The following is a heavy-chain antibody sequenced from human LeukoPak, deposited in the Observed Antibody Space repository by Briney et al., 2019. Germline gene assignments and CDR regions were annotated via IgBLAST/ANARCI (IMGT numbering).Heavy chain of an antibody. CDR3: TTPLDDGMDV. J-gene: IGHJ6*04. V-gene: IGHV3-15*01. CDR2: IKSKTDGGTT. Sequence: GGSLRLSCADSGCTFSNAWMSWVRQAPGKGLEWVGRIKSKTDGGTTDYAAPVKGRFAISRDDSKNTLYLQMNSLKTEDTAVYYCTTPLDDGMDVWGKGTTVTVSS. CDR1: GCTFSNAW.